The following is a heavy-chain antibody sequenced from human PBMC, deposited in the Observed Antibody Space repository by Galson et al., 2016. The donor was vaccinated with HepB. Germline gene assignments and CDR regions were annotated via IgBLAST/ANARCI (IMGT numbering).Heavy chain of an antibody. CDR3: ARGGLGPAAVPWHFDF. CDR1: GYTFASYT. D-gene: IGHD6-13*01. V-gene: IGHV1-3*01. J-gene: IGHJ4*02. CDR2: INAGNGDT. Sequence: SVKVSCKASGYTFASYTLHWVRQAPGQGLEWLGWINAGNGDTRYSQKFQGRVTITRDTFAGTAYMQLRSLRTEDTAIFYCARGGLGPAAVPWHFDFWGQGTLGTDSS.